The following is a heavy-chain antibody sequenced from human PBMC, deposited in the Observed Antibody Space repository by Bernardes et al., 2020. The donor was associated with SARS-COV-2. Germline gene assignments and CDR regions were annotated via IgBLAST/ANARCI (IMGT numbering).Heavy chain of an antibody. CDR3: AAYGDYLDY. CDR2: ISWNSGSI. Sequence: GGSLRLSCAASGFTFDDYAMHWVRQAPGKGLEWVSGISWNSGSIGYADTVKGRFTISRDNAKNSLYLRMNSLRAEDTALYYCAAYGDYLDYWGQGTLVTVSS. CDR1: GFTFDDYA. V-gene: IGHV3-9*01. J-gene: IGHJ4*02. D-gene: IGHD4-17*01.